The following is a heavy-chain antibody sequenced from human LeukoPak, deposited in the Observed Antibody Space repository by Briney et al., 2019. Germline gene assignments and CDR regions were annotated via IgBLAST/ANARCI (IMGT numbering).Heavy chain of an antibody. V-gene: IGHV4-59*01. CDR1: GGSISSYY. Sequence: SETLSLTCTVSGGSISSYYWSWIRQPPGKGLEWIGYIYYSGSTNYNPSLKSRVTISVDTSKNQFSLKLSSVTAADTAVYYCAREAGSDYGDYVDYWGQGTLVTVSS. CDR3: AREAGSDYGDYVDY. CDR2: IYYSGST. J-gene: IGHJ4*02. D-gene: IGHD4-17*01.